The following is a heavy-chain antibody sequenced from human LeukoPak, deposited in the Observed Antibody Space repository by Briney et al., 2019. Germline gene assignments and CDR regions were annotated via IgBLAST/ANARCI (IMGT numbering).Heavy chain of an antibody. J-gene: IGHJ4*02. CDR2: ISNSGTE. CDR1: GFTFCDFG. D-gene: IGHD2-2*01. CDR3: ARRTGDTRFCSRFSCFLHGY. Sequence: PGGSLRLSCAASGFTFCDFGMNWLRQAPGKGLEGVASISNSGTEFYADFVKGRFAISRDTSTNTLSLQMNSLRAEDTAVYFCARRTGDTRFCSRFSCFLHGYWGQGTLVTVSS. V-gene: IGHV3-30*01.